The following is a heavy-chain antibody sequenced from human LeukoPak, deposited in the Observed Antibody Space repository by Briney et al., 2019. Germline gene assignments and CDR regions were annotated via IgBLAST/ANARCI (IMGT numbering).Heavy chain of an antibody. CDR2: IYPGDSDT. V-gene: IGHV5-51*01. J-gene: IGHJ3*02. CDR3: ARPVAPGDAFDI. Sequence: GESLKISCKGSGYNFTNHWIGWVRHMPGKGLQWMGIIYPGDSDTRYNPSFEGQVIISADKSISTAYLQWSSLKASDTAMYYCARPVAPGDAFDIWGQGTMVTVSS. CDR1: GYNFTNHW.